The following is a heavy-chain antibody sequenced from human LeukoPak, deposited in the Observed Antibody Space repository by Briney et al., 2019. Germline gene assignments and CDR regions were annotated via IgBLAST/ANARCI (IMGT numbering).Heavy chain of an antibody. J-gene: IGHJ5*02. V-gene: IGHV3-7*04. CDR3: ARGQQLAP. CDR1: GFTFNSYW. Sequence: GGSLRLSCAASGFTFNSYWMSWVRQAPGKGLEWVANIKGDGSEKYHVDSVKGRFTISRDNVENSLYLQMNSLRADDTAVYYCARGQQLAPWGQGTLVTVSS. CDR2: IKGDGSEK. D-gene: IGHD1-1*01.